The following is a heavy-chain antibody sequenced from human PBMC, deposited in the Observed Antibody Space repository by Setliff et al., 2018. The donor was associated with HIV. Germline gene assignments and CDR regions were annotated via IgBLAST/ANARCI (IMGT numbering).Heavy chain of an antibody. J-gene: IGHJ4*02. Sequence: PGGSLRLSCAVSGFTFSSYWMSWVRQAPGKGLEWVANIKQDGSEKYYVDSVKGRFTISRDNAKNSVYLQMNNLRAEDTALYYCARAEIYNFWSGYTYYFDYWGQGTLVTVSS. D-gene: IGHD3-3*01. CDR1: GFTFSSYW. CDR2: IKQDGSEK. V-gene: IGHV3-7*01. CDR3: ARAEIYNFWSGYTYYFDY.